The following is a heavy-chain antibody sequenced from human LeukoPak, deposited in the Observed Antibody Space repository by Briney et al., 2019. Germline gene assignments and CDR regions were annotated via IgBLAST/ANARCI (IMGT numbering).Heavy chain of an antibody. Sequence: SETLSLTRTVSGGSISSYYWSWIRQPPGKGLEWIGYIYYSGSTNYNPSLKSRVTISVDTSKNQFSLKLSSVTAADTAVYYCARGYSSGWYWGPRGMDVWGQGTTVTVPS. CDR2: IYYSGST. D-gene: IGHD6-19*01. CDR3: ARGYSSGWYWGPRGMDV. V-gene: IGHV4-59*08. CDR1: GGSISSYY. J-gene: IGHJ6*02.